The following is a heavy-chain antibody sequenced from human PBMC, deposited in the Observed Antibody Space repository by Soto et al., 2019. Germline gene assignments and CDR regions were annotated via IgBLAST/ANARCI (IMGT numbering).Heavy chain of an antibody. CDR1: GGSISSGGYL. Sequence: SETLSLTCSVSGGSISSGGYLWSWIRQHPGKGLEWIGYIFYSGSSYYNPSLKSRVTMSVATSKNQFSLELTSVTAADTAVYYCAREPGYSGTDVLYWGQGTLVTVSS. D-gene: IGHD6-13*01. V-gene: IGHV4-31*03. CDR3: AREPGYSGTDVLY. CDR2: IFYSGSS. J-gene: IGHJ4*02.